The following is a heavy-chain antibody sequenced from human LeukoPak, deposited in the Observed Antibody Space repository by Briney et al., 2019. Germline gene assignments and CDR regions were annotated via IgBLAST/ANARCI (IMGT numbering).Heavy chain of an antibody. Sequence: GGSLRLSCAASGFTFSSYAMSWVRQAPGKGLEWVSAIRGSGGSTYYAASVNRRFTISRDNSKNTLYLQMNSLRAEDTAVYYCAKAHLPRRWIQRSSFDYWGQGTLVTVSS. V-gene: IGHV3-23*01. CDR2: IRGSGGST. CDR1: GFTFSSYA. D-gene: IGHD5-18*01. CDR3: AKAHLPRRWIQRSSFDY. J-gene: IGHJ4*02.